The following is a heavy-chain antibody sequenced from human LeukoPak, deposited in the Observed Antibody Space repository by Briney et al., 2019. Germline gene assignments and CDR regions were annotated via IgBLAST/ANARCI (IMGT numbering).Heavy chain of an antibody. CDR2: IDTSGST. V-gene: IGHV4-4*07. CDR3: ARGREYGSPAHPYFGH. D-gene: IGHD6-6*01. CDR1: GDSMSGDS. Sequence: SETLSLTCSVSGDSMSGDSWNWIRQPAGEGLEWIGRIDTSGSTNYSPSLNSRITMSIDTSKKQFSLKLSSVTAADTAVYYCARGREYGSPAHPYFGHLGQGTLVTVSS. J-gene: IGHJ4*02.